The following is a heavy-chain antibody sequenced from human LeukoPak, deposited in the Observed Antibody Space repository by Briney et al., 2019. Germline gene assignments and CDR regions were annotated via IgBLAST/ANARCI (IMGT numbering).Heavy chain of an antibody. Sequence: PSETLSLTCTDSGVSISSGGYYWSWIRQHPGKGLEWIGYIYYSGSTYYNPSLKSRVTISVDTSKNQFSLKLSSVTAADTAVYYCARDARITIFGVVIKKSYGMDVWGQGTTVTVSS. CDR1: GVSISSGGYY. D-gene: IGHD3-3*01. CDR3: ARDARITIFGVVIKKSYGMDV. CDR2: IYYSGST. V-gene: IGHV4-31*03. J-gene: IGHJ6*02.